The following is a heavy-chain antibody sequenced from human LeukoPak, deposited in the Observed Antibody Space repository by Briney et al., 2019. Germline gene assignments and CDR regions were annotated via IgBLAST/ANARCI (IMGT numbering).Heavy chain of an antibody. CDR3: AKSFEAVAGFSSN. CDR2: ISYDGSNK. J-gene: IGHJ4*02. D-gene: IGHD6-19*01. V-gene: IGHV3-30*18. Sequence: GGSLRLSCAASGFTFSSYGMHWVRQAPGKGLEWVAVISYDGSNKYYADSAKGRFTISRDNSKNTLYLQMNSLRAEDTAVYYCAKSFEAVAGFSSNWGQGTLVTVSS. CDR1: GFTFSSYG.